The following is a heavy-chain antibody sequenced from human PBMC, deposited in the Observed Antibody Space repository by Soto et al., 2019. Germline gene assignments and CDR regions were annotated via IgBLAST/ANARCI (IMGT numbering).Heavy chain of an antibody. D-gene: IGHD6-13*01. CDR3: ARDKAAAEHGYNWFDP. J-gene: IGHJ5*02. CDR2: INPNSGGT. CDR1: GYTFTSYG. Sequence: GASVKVSCKASGYTFTSYGISWVRQAPGQGLEWMGWINPNSGGTNYAQKFQGRVTMTRDTSISTAYMELSRLRSDDTAVYYCARDKAAAEHGYNWFDPWGQGTLVTVSS. V-gene: IGHV1-2*02.